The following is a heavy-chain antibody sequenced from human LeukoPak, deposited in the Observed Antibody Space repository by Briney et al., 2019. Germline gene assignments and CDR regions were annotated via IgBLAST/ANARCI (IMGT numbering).Heavy chain of an antibody. CDR3: ARDLAYSRLDY. Sequence: GGSLRLSCAVSGLTFSSSWMDWVRQAPGKGLEWVASINPDGNKKYSADSVKGRFTVSRDNAENSLYLQMNSLRVEDTAFYYCARDLAYSRLDYWGQGMSVTVSS. J-gene: IGHJ4*02. V-gene: IGHV3-7*01. CDR1: GLTFSSSW. CDR2: INPDGNKK. D-gene: IGHD5-18*01.